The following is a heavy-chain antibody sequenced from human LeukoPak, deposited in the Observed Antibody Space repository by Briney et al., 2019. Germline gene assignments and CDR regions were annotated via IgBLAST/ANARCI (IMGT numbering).Heavy chain of an antibody. CDR3: ARAGYTYVSPMTDY. D-gene: IGHD5-18*01. J-gene: IGHJ4*02. CDR1: GFTFDDYA. CDR2: INWNGGST. V-gene: IGHV3-20*04. Sequence: SGGSLGLSCAASGFTFDDYAMNWVRQVPGKGREWVSGINWNGGSTGYADSVKGRFTISRDNAKNSLYLQMNSLRAEDTALYYCARAGYTYVSPMTDYWGQGTLVTVSS.